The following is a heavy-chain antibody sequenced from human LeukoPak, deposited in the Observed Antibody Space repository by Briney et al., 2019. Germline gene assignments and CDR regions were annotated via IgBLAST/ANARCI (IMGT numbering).Heavy chain of an antibody. V-gene: IGHV3-7*03. Sequence: GGSLRLSCAASGFTVSSNYMSWVRQAPGKGLEWVANIKEDGSEKHYLDSVEGRFTISKDNAKNSLFLQMTSLRADDTAVYYCARDRGDGYDYFWDYWGQGTLVTVSS. CDR3: ARDRGDGYDYFWDY. D-gene: IGHD5-12*01. CDR1: GFTVSSNY. J-gene: IGHJ4*02. CDR2: IKEDGSEK.